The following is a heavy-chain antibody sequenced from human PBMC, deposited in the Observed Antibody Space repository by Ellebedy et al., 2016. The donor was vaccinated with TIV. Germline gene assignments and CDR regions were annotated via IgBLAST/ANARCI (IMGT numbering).Heavy chain of an antibody. CDR3: VRGGGNAFDI. D-gene: IGHD3-16*01. CDR1: GGSVSSANYY. V-gene: IGHV4-61*01. J-gene: IGHJ3*02. CDR2: IYSSGRT. Sequence: MPSETLSLTCTVSGGSVSSANYYWTWFRQPPGKGLEWIGYIYSSGRTDYKHSLKSRMAISVDTSKNQFSMKLSSLSAADTALYYCVRGGGNAFDIWGQGTKVTVSS.